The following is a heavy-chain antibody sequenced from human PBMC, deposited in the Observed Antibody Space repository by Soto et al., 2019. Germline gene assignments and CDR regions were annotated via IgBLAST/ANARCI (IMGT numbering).Heavy chain of an antibody. CDR3: AKRTGGCFDC. J-gene: IGHJ4*02. CDR2: VSTDGGGT. V-gene: IGHV3-23*01. Sequence: GGSLRLSCAASGFMFGNYAMAWVRQAPGKGLEWVSSVSTDGGGTAHADSVRGRFTISRDNSNNRLYLQMNSLRVEDTAVYYCAKRTGGCFDCWGQGTPVTVSS. D-gene: IGHD6-19*01. CDR1: GFMFGNYA.